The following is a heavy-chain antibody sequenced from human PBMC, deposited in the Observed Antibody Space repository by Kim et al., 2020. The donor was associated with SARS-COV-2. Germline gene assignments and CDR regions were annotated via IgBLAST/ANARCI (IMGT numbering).Heavy chain of an antibody. CDR3: ARSQMAGIGF. CDR2: YT. D-gene: IGHD3-10*01. V-gene: IGHV6-1*01. Sequence: YTDYAVSVKSRITINPETTKNQFSLQLNSVTPEDTAVYYCARSQMAGIGFWGQGILVTVSS. J-gene: IGHJ4*02.